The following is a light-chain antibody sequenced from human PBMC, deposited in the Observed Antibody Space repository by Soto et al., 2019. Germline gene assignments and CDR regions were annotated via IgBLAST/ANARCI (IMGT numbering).Light chain of an antibody. V-gene: IGKV1-5*01. Sequence: DIQMTQSPSTLSASVGDRVTITCRASQSISSWLAWYQQKPGKAPELLIYDASSLESGVPSRFSGSGSGTECTLTISSLQPDDFATYDCQQYNSYPWTFGQGTKVEIK. J-gene: IGKJ1*01. CDR3: QQYNSYPWT. CDR1: QSISSW. CDR2: DAS.